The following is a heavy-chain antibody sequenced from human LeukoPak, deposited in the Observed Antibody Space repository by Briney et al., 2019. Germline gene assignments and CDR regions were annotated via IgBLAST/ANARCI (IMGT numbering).Heavy chain of an antibody. J-gene: IGHJ4*02. CDR3: ARGTPTGEFDY. D-gene: IGHD7-27*01. Sequence: PSETLSLTCAVSGGSNSSSNWWSWIRQPPGKGLEWIGYIYYSGSTNYNPSLKSRVTISVDTSKNQFSLKLSSVTAADTAVYYCARGTPTGEFDYWGQGTLVTVSS. CDR1: GGSNSSSNW. CDR2: IYYSGST. V-gene: IGHV4-61*01.